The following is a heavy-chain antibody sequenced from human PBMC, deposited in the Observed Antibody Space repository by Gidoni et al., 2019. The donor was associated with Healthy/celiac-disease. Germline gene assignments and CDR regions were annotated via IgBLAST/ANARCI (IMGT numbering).Heavy chain of an antibody. J-gene: IGHJ3*02. CDR1: GGSISSGGYY. Sequence: QESGPGLVKPSQTLSLTRTVSGGSISSGGYYWSWIRQHPGKGLEWIGYIYYSGSTYYNPSLKSRVTISVDTPKNQFSLKLSSVTAADTAVYYCARDRNYDSSGYYYRAFDIWGQGTMVTVSS. CDR2: IYYSGST. D-gene: IGHD3-22*01. CDR3: ARDRNYDSSGYYYRAFDI. V-gene: IGHV4-31*03.